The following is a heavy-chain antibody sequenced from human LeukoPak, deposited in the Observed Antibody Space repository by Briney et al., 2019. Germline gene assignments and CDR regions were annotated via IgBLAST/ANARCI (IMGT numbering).Heavy chain of an antibody. Sequence: SVKVSCKASGGTFSSYAISWVRQAPGQGLEWMGGIIPIFGTANYAQKFQGRVTITADESTSTAYMELSSLRSEDTAVYYCARMISGYDFYYGMDVWGQGTTVTVSS. D-gene: IGHD5-12*01. CDR3: ARMISGYDFYYGMDV. J-gene: IGHJ6*02. V-gene: IGHV1-69*13. CDR2: IIPIFGTA. CDR1: GGTFSSYA.